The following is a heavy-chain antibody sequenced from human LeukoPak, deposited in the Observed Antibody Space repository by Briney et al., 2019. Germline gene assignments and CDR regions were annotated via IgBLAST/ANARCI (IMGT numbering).Heavy chain of an antibody. V-gene: IGHV4-34*01. CDR2: VNLGGGI. CDR3: GTTVTTSYWYFDL. CDR1: GRSFSGYF. J-gene: IGHJ2*01. Sequence: SETLSLTCAVYGRSFSGYFWTWLRQPPGKGLEWIGEVNLGGGINYNPSLKSRVTISVDTSKNQFSLKLSSVTAADTAVYYCGTTVTTSYWYFDLWGRGTLVTVSS. D-gene: IGHD4-17*01.